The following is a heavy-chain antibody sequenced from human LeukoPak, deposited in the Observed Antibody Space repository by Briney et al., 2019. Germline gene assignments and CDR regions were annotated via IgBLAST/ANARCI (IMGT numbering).Heavy chain of an antibody. CDR2: INHSGST. CDR1: GGSFSGYY. Sequence: SETLSLTCAVYGGSFSGYYWSWIRQPPGKGLEWIGEINHSGSTNYNPSLKSRVTISVDTSKNQFSLKLSSVTAADTAVYYCAGYYYDSSGYPRVLGDAFDIWGQGTMVTVSP. CDR3: AGYYYDSSGYPRVLGDAFDI. J-gene: IGHJ3*02. V-gene: IGHV4-34*01. D-gene: IGHD3-22*01.